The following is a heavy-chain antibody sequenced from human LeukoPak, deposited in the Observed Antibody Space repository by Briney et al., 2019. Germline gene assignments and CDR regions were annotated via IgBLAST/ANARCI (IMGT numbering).Heavy chain of an antibody. Sequence: ASVKVSCKASGYTFTSYYMHWVRQAPGQGLEWMGIINPSGGSTSYTQKFQGRATMTRDTSTSTVYMELSSLRSEDTAVYYCARDKAIYCTNGVCYTGPMDVWGQGTTVTVSS. J-gene: IGHJ6*02. CDR3: ARDKAIYCTNGVCYTGPMDV. V-gene: IGHV1-46*01. CDR2: INPSGGST. CDR1: GYTFTSYY. D-gene: IGHD2-8*01.